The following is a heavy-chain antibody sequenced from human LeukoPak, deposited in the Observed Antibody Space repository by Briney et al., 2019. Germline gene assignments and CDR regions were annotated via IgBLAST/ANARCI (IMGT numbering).Heavy chain of an antibody. CDR2: INPNTGGT. J-gene: IGHJ4*02. CDR3: ARSMGRENQDFDC. CDR1: GYTFSGYN. V-gene: IGHV1-2*02. D-gene: IGHD3-10*01. Sequence: ASVWVSCKASGYTFSGYNMHWVRQAPGQGLEWMGWINPNTGGTNYAQRFQGRVTMTRDTSISTAYMELSRLRSDDTAVYYCARSMGRENQDFDCRGQGTLVTVSP.